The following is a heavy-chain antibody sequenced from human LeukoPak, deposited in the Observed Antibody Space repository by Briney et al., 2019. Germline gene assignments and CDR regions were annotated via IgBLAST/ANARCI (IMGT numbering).Heavy chain of an antibody. CDR3: ARKLDY. CDR1: GFTLSYYS. Sequence: GGSLRLSCAASGFTLSYYSLNWVRQAPGKGLEWVSYISSNGNTIYYADSVRGRFTISRDNAKNSLYLQMNSLRDEDTAVYYCARKLDYWGQGILVTVSS. CDR2: ISSNGNTI. J-gene: IGHJ4*02. V-gene: IGHV3-48*02.